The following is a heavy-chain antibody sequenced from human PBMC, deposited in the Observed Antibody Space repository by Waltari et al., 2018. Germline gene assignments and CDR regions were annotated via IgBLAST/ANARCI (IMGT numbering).Heavy chain of an antibody. Sequence: QVQLQESGPGLVKPSETLSLTCTVSGGSISSYYWSWIRQPPGKGLEWIGYIYYSGSTNYNPSLKSRVTISVDTSKNQFSLKLSSVTAADTAVYYCARALTLQWLVYFDYWGQGTLVTVSS. V-gene: IGHV4-59*01. CDR3: ARALTLQWLVYFDY. D-gene: IGHD6-19*01. J-gene: IGHJ4*02. CDR1: GGSISSYY. CDR2: IYYSGST.